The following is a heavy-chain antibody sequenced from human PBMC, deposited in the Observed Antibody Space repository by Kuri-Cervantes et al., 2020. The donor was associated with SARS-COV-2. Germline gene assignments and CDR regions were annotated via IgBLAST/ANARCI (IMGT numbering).Heavy chain of an antibody. D-gene: IGHD6-13*01. Sequence: ASVKVSCKVSGYTLTELSMHWVRQAPGKGLEWMGGFDPEDGETIYAQKSQGRVTMTEDTSTDTAYMELSSLRSEDTAVYYCATTPLAAAGMYYYYYMDVWGKGTTVTVSS. CDR2: FDPEDGET. J-gene: IGHJ6*03. CDR1: GYTLTELS. V-gene: IGHV1-24*01. CDR3: ATTPLAAAGMYYYYYMDV.